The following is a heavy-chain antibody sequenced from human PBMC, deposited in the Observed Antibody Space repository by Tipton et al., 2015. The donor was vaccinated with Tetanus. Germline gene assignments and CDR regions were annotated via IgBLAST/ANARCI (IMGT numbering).Heavy chain of an antibody. CDR2: ISYSGSA. V-gene: IGHV4-59*07. Sequence: TLSLTCTLSGGSISTYYWNWIRQSPGKGLEWIGYISYSGSAKYNPSLKSRVTISVVTSKNQFSLKMTSVTAGDTAVYYCARNSAQYYYDHSLPYWGQGTLVTVSS. D-gene: IGHD3-22*01. CDR3: ARNSAQYYYDHSLPY. J-gene: IGHJ4*02. CDR1: GGSISTYY.